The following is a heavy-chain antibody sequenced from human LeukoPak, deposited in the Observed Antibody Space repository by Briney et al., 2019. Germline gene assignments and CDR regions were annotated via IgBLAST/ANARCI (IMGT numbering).Heavy chain of an antibody. CDR2: ISGSGGST. CDR3: AKDIVGANIRTRAFDI. D-gene: IGHD1-26*01. CDR1: GFTFSSYA. V-gene: IGHV3-23*01. J-gene: IGHJ3*02. Sequence: GGSLRLSCAASGFTFSSYAMSWVRQAPGKGLEWVSAISGSGGSTYYADSVKGRFTISRDNSKNTLYLQMNSLRAEDTAVYYCAKDIVGANIRTRAFDIWGQGTMVTVPS.